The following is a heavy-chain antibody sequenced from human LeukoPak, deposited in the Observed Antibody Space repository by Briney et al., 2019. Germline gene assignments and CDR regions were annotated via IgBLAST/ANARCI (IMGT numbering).Heavy chain of an antibody. J-gene: IGHJ4*02. Sequence: SETLSLTCTVSGGSVSSHYWSWIRQPPGKGLEWIGYMYYSGNSYYNPSLKSRVTISVDTSKNQFSLKLSSMTAADTAVYYCASYSNSWYHFDYWGQGTLVTVSS. D-gene: IGHD6-13*01. CDR3: ASYSNSWYHFDY. CDR1: GGSVSSHY. V-gene: IGHV4-59*02. CDR2: MYYSGNS.